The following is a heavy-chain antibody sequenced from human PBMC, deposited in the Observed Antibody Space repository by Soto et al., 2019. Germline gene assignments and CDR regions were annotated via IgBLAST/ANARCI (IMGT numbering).Heavy chain of an antibody. J-gene: IGHJ4*02. D-gene: IGHD4-17*01. Sequence: QLQLQESGPGLVKPSETLSLTCTVSGGSISSSSYYWGWIRQPPGKGLEWIGSIYYSGSTYYNPPLKIRVTISVDTSKTQFSLKLSSVTAADTAVYYCASPRGHYGDYDGATIDYWGQGTLVTVSS. CDR2: IYYSGST. CDR1: GGSISSSSYY. V-gene: IGHV4-39*01. CDR3: ASPRGHYGDYDGATIDY.